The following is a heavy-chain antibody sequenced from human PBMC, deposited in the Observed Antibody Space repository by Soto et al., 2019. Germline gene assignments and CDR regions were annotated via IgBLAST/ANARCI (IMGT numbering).Heavy chain of an antibody. V-gene: IGHV3-23*01. J-gene: IGHJ4*02. D-gene: IGHD6-13*01. CDR1: GFTFSNAW. Sequence: GGSLRLSCAASGFTFSNAWISWVRQAPGKGLDWVSAXXGXXGXTXXXDXXXGRFNISRDNSKNTLYLQMSSLRAEDTAVYYCARGFSAGKGSPPDFWGQGSLVTVSS. CDR3: ARGFSAGKGSPPDF. CDR2: XXGXXGXT.